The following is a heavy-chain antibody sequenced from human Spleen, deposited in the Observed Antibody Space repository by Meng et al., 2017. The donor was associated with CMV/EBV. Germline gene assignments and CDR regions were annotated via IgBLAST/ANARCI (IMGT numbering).Heavy chain of an antibody. D-gene: IGHD2-2*02. CDR1: GESFSGYY. CDR3: ARGRRYCSSISCYRPSKDYGMDV. Sequence: SETLSLTCAVYGESFSGYYWSWIRQPPGKGLEWIGEINHSGSTNYNPSLKSRVTISVDTSKNQFSLKLSSVTAADTAVYYCARGRRYCSSISCYRPSKDYGMDVWGQGTTVTVSS. J-gene: IGHJ6*02. CDR2: INHSGST. V-gene: IGHV4-34*01.